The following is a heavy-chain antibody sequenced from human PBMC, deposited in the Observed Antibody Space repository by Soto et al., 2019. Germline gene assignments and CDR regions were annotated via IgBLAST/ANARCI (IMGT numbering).Heavy chain of an antibody. J-gene: IGHJ6*02. D-gene: IGHD6-19*01. CDR1: GYSFTSYW. CDR3: ARHYSSGWLGDPNYYGMDV. V-gene: IGHV5-51*01. CDR2: IYPGDSDT. Sequence: PGESLKISCKGSGYSFTSYWIGWVRQMPGKGLEWMGIIYPGDSDTRYSPSFQGQVTISADKSISTAYLQWSSLKASDTAMYYCARHYSSGWLGDPNYYGMDVWGQGTKVTVSS.